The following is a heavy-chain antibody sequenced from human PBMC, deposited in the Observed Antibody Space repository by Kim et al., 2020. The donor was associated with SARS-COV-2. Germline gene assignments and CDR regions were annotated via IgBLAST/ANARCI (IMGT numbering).Heavy chain of an antibody. CDR3: ARGSYYYYYMDV. Sequence: YYADFVKGRVTISRDNAKNSLYLQMNSLAVEDTAMYYCARGSYYYYYMDVWGKATTVTVSS. V-gene: IGHV3-11*01. J-gene: IGHJ6*03.